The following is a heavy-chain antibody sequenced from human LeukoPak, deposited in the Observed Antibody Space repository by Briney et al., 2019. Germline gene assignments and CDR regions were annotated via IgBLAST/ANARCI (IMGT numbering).Heavy chain of an antibody. Sequence: GSLRLSCVASGFTFSKYWMSWVRQAPGQGLEWIGYMLYSGSTNQKPSLRSRVTISVDTSKNQVSLKLNSVTAADTAVYYCARSDIWGSYRFLDYWGQGILVTVSS. J-gene: IGHJ4*01. CDR3: ARSDIWGSYRFLDY. CDR2: MLYSGST. CDR1: GFTFSKYW. V-gene: IGHV4-59*08. D-gene: IGHD3-16*02.